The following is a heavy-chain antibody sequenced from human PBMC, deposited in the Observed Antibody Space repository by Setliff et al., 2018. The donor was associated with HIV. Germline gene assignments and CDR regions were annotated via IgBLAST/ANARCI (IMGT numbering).Heavy chain of an antibody. CDR1: GASISSHNYY. CDR2: IRSSGDT. CDR3: TIPASSLAPN. J-gene: IGHJ4*02. Sequence: SETLSLTCTVSGASISSHNYYWGWIRQSPGKGLEWIASIRSSGDTYYNPSLQSRVIISVDTSNNQISLKRTSVTAADTAVYYCTIPASSLAPNWGRGTQVTVSS. V-gene: IGHV4-39*01.